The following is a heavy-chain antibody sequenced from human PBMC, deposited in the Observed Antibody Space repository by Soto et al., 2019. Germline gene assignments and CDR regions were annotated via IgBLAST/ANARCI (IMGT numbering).Heavy chain of an antibody. D-gene: IGHD3-10*02. Sequence: GCSLRLSCAAAGFTFSNYFMHGVRQVPGEGLVWVSRMSGDGKTISYADSVKGRFTISRENAKNTLYLQMNSLRVEDTAVYYCARNYVPGIAGFDPWGQGTLVTVSS. J-gene: IGHJ5*02. V-gene: IGHV3-74*01. CDR1: GFTFSNYF. CDR3: ARNYVPGIAGFDP. CDR2: MSGDGKTI.